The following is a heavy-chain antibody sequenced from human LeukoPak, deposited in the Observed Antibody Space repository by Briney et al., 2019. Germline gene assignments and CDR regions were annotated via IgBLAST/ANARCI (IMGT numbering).Heavy chain of an antibody. CDR2: INHSGST. D-gene: IGHD3-22*01. CDR3: ASSPRITMIVA. J-gene: IGHJ5*02. CDR1: GGSFSGYY. V-gene: IGHV4-34*01. Sequence: PSETLSPTCAVYGGSFSGYYWSWIRQPPGKGLEWIGEINHSGSTNYNPSLKSRVTISVDTSKNQFSLKLSSVTAADTAVYYCASSPRITMIVAWGQGTLVTVSS.